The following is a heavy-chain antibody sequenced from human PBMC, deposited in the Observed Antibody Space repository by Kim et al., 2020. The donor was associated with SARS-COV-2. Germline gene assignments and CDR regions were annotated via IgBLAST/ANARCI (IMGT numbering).Heavy chain of an antibody. D-gene: IGHD6-19*01. CDR3: AKAARSGYSSGWYYYYY. CDR1: GFTFSSYG. J-gene: IGHJ6*01. V-gene: IGHV3-30*18. CDR2: ISYDGSNK. Sequence: GGSLRLSCAASGFTFSSYGMHWVRQAPGKGLEWVAVISYDGSNKYYADSVKGRFTISRDNSKNTLYLQMNSLRAEDTAVYYCAKAARSGYSSGWYYYYY.